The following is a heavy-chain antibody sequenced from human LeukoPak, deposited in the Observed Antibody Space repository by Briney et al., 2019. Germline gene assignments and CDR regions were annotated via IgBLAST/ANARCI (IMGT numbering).Heavy chain of an antibody. CDR2: INQSGST. J-gene: IGHJ3*02. Sequence: PSETLSLTCVVYGGSFSGDYWTWIRQAPGKGLEWIAEINQSGSTKYTPSLMSRVTISLDTSMNQFSLKMSSVTAADTAVYYCARAYYYGSGRSSVAFDIWGQGTMVTVSS. D-gene: IGHD3-10*01. V-gene: IGHV4-34*01. CDR1: GGSFSGDY. CDR3: ARAYYYGSGRSSVAFDI.